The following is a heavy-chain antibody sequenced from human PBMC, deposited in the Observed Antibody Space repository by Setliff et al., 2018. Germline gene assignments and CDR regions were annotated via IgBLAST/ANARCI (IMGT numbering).Heavy chain of an antibody. D-gene: IGHD3-9*01. CDR3: AGTPARGTTWLSPFDY. J-gene: IGHJ4*02. CDR2: IQGTGNT. CDR1: GASISDYY. Sequence: SETLSLTCTVSGASISDYYWTWIRQPAGKVPEWIGLIQGTGNTNYNPSLQSRATISIDTSKNQISLKITSVTAADTALYSCAGTPARGTTWLSPFDYWGQGIQVTVSS. V-gene: IGHV4-4*07.